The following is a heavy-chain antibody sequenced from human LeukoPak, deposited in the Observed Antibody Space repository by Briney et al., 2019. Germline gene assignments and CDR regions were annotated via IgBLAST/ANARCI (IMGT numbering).Heavy chain of an antibody. J-gene: IGHJ4*02. D-gene: IGHD5-24*01. V-gene: IGHV1-2*02. CDR3: ASSEMATITVFGY. CDR1: GYTFTGYY. CDR2: INPNSGGT. Sequence: ASVKVSCKTSGYTFTGYYMHWVRQAPGQGLEWMGWINPNSGGTNYAQKFQGRVTMTRDTSISTAYMELSRLRSDDTAVYYCASSEMATITVFGYWGQGTLVTVSS.